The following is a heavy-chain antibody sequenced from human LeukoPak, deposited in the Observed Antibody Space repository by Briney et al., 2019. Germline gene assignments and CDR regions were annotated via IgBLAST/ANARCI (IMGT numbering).Heavy chain of an antibody. D-gene: IGHD2-2*01. V-gene: IGHV1-24*01. CDR3: ARSSRIVVVPAALRSYYYGMDV. Sequence: ASVKVSCKVSGYTLTELSMHWVRQAPGKGLEWMGGFDPEDGETIYAQKFQGRVTMTTDISTTTAYMELRSLRSDDTAVYYCARSSRIVVVPAALRSYYYGMDVWGQGTTVTVSS. J-gene: IGHJ6*02. CDR2: FDPEDGET. CDR1: GYTLTELS.